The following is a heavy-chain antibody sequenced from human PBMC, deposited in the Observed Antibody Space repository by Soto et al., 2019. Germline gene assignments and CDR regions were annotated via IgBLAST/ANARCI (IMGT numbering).Heavy chain of an antibody. V-gene: IGHV3-66*01. Sequence: EVQLAESGGGLVQPGRSLRLSCTASGFIVSDTYMHWVRQAPGKGLEWVSVISNNGDTHYAASVRIRFSLSRDIAYNTVHLEMNKLRVEDKDVYYCARETQYCRGGSCSITVDAFDIWGQGTMVTVSS. J-gene: IGHJ3*02. CDR1: GFIVSDTY. D-gene: IGHD2-15*01. CDR2: ISNNGDT. CDR3: ARETQYCRGGSCSITVDAFDI.